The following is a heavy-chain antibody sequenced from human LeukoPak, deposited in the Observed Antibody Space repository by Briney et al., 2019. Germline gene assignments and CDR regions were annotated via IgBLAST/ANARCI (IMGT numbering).Heavy chain of an antibody. CDR1: GGSISSSNW. V-gene: IGHV4-4*02. J-gene: IGHJ4*02. Sequence: SGTLSLTCAVSGGSISSSNWWSWVRQPPGKGLEWIGEIYHSGSTNYNPSLKSRVTISVDKSKNQFSLKLRSVTAADTAVYYCARRPKGQQLVPHYFDYWGQGTLVTVSS. CDR2: IYHSGST. D-gene: IGHD6-13*01. CDR3: ARRPKGQQLVPHYFDY.